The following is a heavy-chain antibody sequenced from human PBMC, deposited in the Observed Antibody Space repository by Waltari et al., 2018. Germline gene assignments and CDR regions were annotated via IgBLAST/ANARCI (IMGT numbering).Heavy chain of an antibody. CDR1: GYTFTGYY. CDR2: INPNRGGT. D-gene: IGHD6-13*01. V-gene: IGHV1-2*06. Sequence: QVQLVQPGAEVKKPGASVKVSCRASGYTFTGYYMHWVRQDPGQGLEWMGPINPNRGGTKYGPKCQVRVTMTRDTSISTAYMELSRLRADDTAVYYWAREGYSSSTGDYWGQGTLVTVAS. J-gene: IGHJ4*02. CDR3: AREGYSSSTGDY.